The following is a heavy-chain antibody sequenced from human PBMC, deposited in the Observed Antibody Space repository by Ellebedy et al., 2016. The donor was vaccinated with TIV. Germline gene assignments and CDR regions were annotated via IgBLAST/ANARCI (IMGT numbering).Heavy chain of an antibody. CDR1: GGSFTSYY. J-gene: IGHJ6*02. V-gene: IGHV4-59*12. CDR3: ARDNYYGMDV. Sequence: MPSETLSLTCSVSGGSFTSYYWSWIRQPPGKGLEWIGYISDSGSTNYNPSLKSRVPISVDTSKNQFSLKLSSVPAADTAVYYCARDNYYGMDVWGQGTTVTVSS. CDR2: ISDSGST.